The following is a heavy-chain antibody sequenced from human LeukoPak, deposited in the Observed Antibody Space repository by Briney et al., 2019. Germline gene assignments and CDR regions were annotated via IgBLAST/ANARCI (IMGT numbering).Heavy chain of an antibody. J-gene: IGHJ4*02. CDR2: ISAYNGDT. CDR1: GYTFTSYG. V-gene: IGHV1-18*04. Sequence: GASVKVSCKASGYTFTSYGISWVRQAPGQGLEWMGWISAYNGDTNYAQKSQGRATLTTDTSTTTAYMELRSLTSDDTAVYYCARGYYYGSGYYFDYWGQGTLVTVSS. D-gene: IGHD3-10*01. CDR3: ARGYYYGSGYYFDY.